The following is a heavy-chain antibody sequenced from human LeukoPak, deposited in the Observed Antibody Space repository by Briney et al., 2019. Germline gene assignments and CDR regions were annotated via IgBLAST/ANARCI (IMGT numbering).Heavy chain of an antibody. Sequence: PSETLSLTCTVSGGSISSSSYYWGWIRQPPGKGLEWIGSIYYSGSTYYNPSLKSRVTISVDTSKNQFSLKLSSVTAADTAVYYCARQNYRGIFGVVYWGQGTLVTVSS. CDR1: GGSISSSSYY. D-gene: IGHD3-3*01. CDR2: IYYSGST. CDR3: ARQNYRGIFGVVY. J-gene: IGHJ4*02. V-gene: IGHV4-39*01.